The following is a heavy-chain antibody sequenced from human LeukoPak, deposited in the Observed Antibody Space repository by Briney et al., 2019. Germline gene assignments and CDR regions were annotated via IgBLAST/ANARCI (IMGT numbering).Heavy chain of an antibody. CDR2: ISGDGGST. J-gene: IGHJ6*02. D-gene: IGHD3-10*01. Sequence: GGSLRLSCAASGFTFSSYAMHWVCQAPGKGLEWVSLISGDGGSTYYADSVKGRFTISRDNSKNSLYLQMNSLRTEDTALYYCAKDRVLWFGELLSNYYYYYGMDVWGQGTTVTVSS. V-gene: IGHV3-43*02. CDR3: AKDRVLWFGELLSNYYYYYGMDV. CDR1: GFTFSSYA.